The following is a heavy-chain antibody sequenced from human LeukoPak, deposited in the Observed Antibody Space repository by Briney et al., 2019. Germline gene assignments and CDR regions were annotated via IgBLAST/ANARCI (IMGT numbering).Heavy chain of an antibody. CDR1: GYSFSSYS. D-gene: IGHD6-13*01. J-gene: IGHJ6*02. V-gene: IGHV3-48*02. CDR3: GAAGGTGYYYGMDV. Sequence: GGALRLSCAGSGYSFSSYSMNWVRQAPGKGLEWVSYISSSSSTIYYADSVKGRFTISRDNAKNSLYLQMNSLRDEDTAVYYCGAAGGTGYYYGMDVWGQGTTVTVS. CDR2: ISSSSSTI.